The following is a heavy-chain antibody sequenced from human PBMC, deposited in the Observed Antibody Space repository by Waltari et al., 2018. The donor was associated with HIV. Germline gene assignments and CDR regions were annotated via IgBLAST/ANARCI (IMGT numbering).Heavy chain of an antibody. V-gene: IGHV3-74*01. CDR3: ASGYSSSWRSDYYYYGMDV. Sequence: EVQLVESGGGLVQPGGSLRLSCAASGFTFSSYWLNWVRQAPGKGLVWVSRINSDGSSTSYADSVKGRFTISRDNAKNTLYLQMNSLRAEDTAVYYCASGYSSSWRSDYYYYGMDVWGQGTTVTVSS. CDR1: GFTFSSYW. D-gene: IGHD6-13*01. CDR2: INSDGSST. J-gene: IGHJ6*02.